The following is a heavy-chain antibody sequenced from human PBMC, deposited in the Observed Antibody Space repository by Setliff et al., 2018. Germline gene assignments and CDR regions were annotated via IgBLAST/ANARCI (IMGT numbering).Heavy chain of an antibody. CDR2: IYSSGST. V-gene: IGHV4-30-4*08. CDR1: GGSISSGDYY. CDR3: ARSFSRREKFLLDY. J-gene: IGHJ4*02. Sequence: PSETLSLTCTVSGGSISSGDYYWSWIRQPPGKGLEWIGYIYSSGSTNYNPSLKSRVTISVDTSKNQFSLKVNSVTVADTAVYYCARSFSRREKFLLDYWGQGALVTVSS.